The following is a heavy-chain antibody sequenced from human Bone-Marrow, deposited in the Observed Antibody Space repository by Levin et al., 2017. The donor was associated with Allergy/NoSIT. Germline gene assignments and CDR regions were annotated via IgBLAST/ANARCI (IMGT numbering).Heavy chain of an antibody. D-gene: IGHD2-2*01. CDR1: GASISTTNW. Sequence: SQTLSLTCAVSGASISTTNWWTWLRQTPGKGLEWIGEISYSGSTNYNPSLKSRVTILVDRSKNQFSLKLTSVTAADTAVYYCARVRGGCSRTSCYVDPWGQGTQVTVSS. J-gene: IGHJ5*02. CDR3: ARVRGGCSRTSCYVDP. V-gene: IGHV4-4*02. CDR2: ISYSGST.